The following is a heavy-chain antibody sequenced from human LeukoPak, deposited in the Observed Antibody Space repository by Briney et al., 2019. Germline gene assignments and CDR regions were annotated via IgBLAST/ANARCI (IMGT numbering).Heavy chain of an antibody. Sequence: PSETLSLTCTVSGGSISSSTYYWGWIRQPPGKGLEWIGSIYYSGTTYYNPSLESRVIISIDRSKNQFSLKLSSVTAADTAVYYCARRYCSSTSCLHFDYWGQGTLVTVSS. V-gene: IGHV4-39*01. CDR1: GGSISSSTYY. CDR3: ARRYCSSTSCLHFDY. J-gene: IGHJ4*02. D-gene: IGHD2-2*01. CDR2: IYYSGTT.